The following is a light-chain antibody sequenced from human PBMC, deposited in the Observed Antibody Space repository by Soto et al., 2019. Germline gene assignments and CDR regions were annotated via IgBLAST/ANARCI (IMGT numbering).Light chain of an antibody. CDR2: GVS. CDR1: SSDVGSYNP. CDR3: CSYAGSTTHVV. J-gene: IGLJ2*01. V-gene: IGLV2-23*02. Sequence: QSALTQPASVSGSPGQSITISCTGTSSDVGSYNPVSWYQQYPGKAPKFIIYGVSKRPSGVSDRFSGSKSGNTASLTISGLQAEDEADYYCCSYAGSTTHVVFGGGTQLTVL.